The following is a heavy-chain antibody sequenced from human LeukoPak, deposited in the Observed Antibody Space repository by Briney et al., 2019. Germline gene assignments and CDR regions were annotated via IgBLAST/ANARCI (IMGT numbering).Heavy chain of an antibody. Sequence: ASVKVSCKASGYTFIGYYMHWVRQAPGQGLEWMGWINPNSGGTKYAQRFQGRVSMTRDTSISTAYLEVSSLTSDDTAAYYCARVLRDNSGWLPYDYWGQGTLVTVSS. CDR2: INPNSGGT. D-gene: IGHD6-19*01. V-gene: IGHV1-2*02. CDR1: GYTFIGYY. J-gene: IGHJ4*02. CDR3: ARVLRDNSGWLPYDY.